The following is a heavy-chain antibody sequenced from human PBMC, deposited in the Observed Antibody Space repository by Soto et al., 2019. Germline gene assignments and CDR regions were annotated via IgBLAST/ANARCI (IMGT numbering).Heavy chain of an antibody. Sequence: QVPLVQSGAEVKKPGASVKVSCKASGYTFTSYGISWVRQAPGQGLEWMGWISAYNGNTNYAQKLQGRVTMTTATSPSKAYMELRSLGSDDTALYYCARDGYCSGGSCYAYYGMEVWGQGTTVPVSS. V-gene: IGHV1-18*04. CDR3: ARDGYCSGGSCYAYYGMEV. CDR2: ISAYNGNT. CDR1: GYTFTSYG. J-gene: IGHJ6*02. D-gene: IGHD2-15*01.